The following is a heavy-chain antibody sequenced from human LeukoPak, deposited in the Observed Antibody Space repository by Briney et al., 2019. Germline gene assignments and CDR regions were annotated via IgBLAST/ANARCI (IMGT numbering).Heavy chain of an antibody. D-gene: IGHD5-12*01. CDR2: INPNSGGT. Sequence: GASVKVSCKASGYTFTGYYMHWVRQAPGQGLEWMGWINPNSGGTNYAQKFQGRVTMTRDTSTSTVYMELSSLRSEDTAVYYCARDTSGYSGYDFWGQGTLVTVSS. CDR1: GYTFTGYY. CDR3: ARDTSGYSGYDF. J-gene: IGHJ4*02. V-gene: IGHV1-2*02.